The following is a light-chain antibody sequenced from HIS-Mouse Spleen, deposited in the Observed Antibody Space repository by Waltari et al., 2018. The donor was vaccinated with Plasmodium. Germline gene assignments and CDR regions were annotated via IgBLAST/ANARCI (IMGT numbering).Light chain of an antibody. CDR1: SSNIGSNT. J-gene: IGLJ3*02. CDR3: AAWDDSLNGPV. CDR2: RNN. V-gene: IGLV1-44*01. Sequence: QSVLTQPPSASGTPGQRVTISCSGSSSNIGSNTVNWYQQLPGTAPQLLIYRNNPRPAGFPVPLSCSKSGTSASLAMSGLQSEDEADYYGAAWDDSLNGPVFGGGTKLTVL.